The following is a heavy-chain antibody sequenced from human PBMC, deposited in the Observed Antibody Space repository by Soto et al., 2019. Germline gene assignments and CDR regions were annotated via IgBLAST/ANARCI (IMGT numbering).Heavy chain of an antibody. CDR3: ARNGSYYDFWSGYYFGGGMDV. V-gene: IGHV4-34*01. D-gene: IGHD3-3*01. CDR1: GGSFSGYY. Sequence: SETLSLTCAVYGGSFSGYYWSWIRQPPGKGLEWIGEINHSGSTNYNPSLKSRVTISVDTSKNQFSLKLSSVTAADTAVYYCARNGSYYDFWSGYYFGGGMDVWGQGTTVTAP. J-gene: IGHJ6*02. CDR2: INHSGST.